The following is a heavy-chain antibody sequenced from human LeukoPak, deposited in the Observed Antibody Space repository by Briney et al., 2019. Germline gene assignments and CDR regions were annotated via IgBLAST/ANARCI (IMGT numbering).Heavy chain of an antibody. D-gene: IGHD4-23*01. V-gene: IGHV1-69-2*01. J-gene: IGHJ1*01. Sequence: ATVKISCKASGYTFTDYYMHWVQQAPGKGLEWMGRVDPEDGETIYAEKLQGRVTITADTSTDTAYMELSSLRSEDTAVYYCATQDYGGNSGTYFQHWGQGTLVTVSS. CDR2: VDPEDGET. CDR3: ATQDYGGNSGTYFQH. CDR1: GYTFTDYY.